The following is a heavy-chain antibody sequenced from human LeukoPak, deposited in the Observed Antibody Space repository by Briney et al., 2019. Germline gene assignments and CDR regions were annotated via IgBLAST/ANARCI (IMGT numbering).Heavy chain of an antibody. CDR3: VRDGHRRYHYDSSGREDAFDI. J-gene: IGHJ3*02. CDR2: IIPIFGTA. CDR1: GGTFSSYA. Sequence: GASVKVSCKASGGTFSSYAISWVRQAPGQGLEWVGGIIPIFGTANYAQKFQGRVTITADKSTSTAYMELSSLRSEDTAVYYCVRDGHRRYHYDSSGREDAFDIWGQGTMVTVSS. V-gene: IGHV1-69*06. D-gene: IGHD3-22*01.